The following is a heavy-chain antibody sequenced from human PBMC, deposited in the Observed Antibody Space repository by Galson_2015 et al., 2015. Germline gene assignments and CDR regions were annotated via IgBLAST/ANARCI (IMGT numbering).Heavy chain of an antibody. D-gene: IGHD1-14*01. V-gene: IGHV3-23*01. Sequence: SLRLSCAASGFTFSSYAISWVRQAPGKGLEWVSHISGGGDRINYADSVKGRFTISRDNSKNTLYLQMNSLRAEDTAMYFCARDLVNRYDYWGQGTLVTVSS. CDR2: ISGGGDRI. CDR3: ARDLVNRYDY. CDR1: GFTFSSYA. J-gene: IGHJ4*02.